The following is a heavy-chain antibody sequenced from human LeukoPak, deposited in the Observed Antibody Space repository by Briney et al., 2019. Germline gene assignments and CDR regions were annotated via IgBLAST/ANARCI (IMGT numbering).Heavy chain of an antibody. CDR1: GNYW. J-gene: IGHJ4*02. CDR3: VSFYETY. D-gene: IGHD2/OR15-2a*01. Sequence: GVSLRLSCAASGNYWMHWVRQAPGKGLVWVSHINSDGSWTSYADSVKGRFTISKDNAKNTVYLQMNSLRAEDTAVYYCVSFYETYWGRGTLVTVSS. CDR2: INSDGSWT. V-gene: IGHV3-74*01.